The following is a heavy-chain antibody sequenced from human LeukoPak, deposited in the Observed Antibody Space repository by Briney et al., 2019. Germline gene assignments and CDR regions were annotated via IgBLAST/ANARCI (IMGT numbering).Heavy chain of an antibody. CDR3: ARASGYYYDSSGYYDY. CDR2: IKQDGSEK. J-gene: IGHJ4*02. D-gene: IGHD3-22*01. CDR1: GFTFSSYW. Sequence: PGGSLRLSCAASGFTFSSYWMSWVRQAPGKGLEWVANIKQDGSEKYYVDSVKGRFTISRDNAKNSLYLQMNSLRAEDTAVYYCARASGYYYDSSGYYDYWGQGTLVTVSS. V-gene: IGHV3-7*01.